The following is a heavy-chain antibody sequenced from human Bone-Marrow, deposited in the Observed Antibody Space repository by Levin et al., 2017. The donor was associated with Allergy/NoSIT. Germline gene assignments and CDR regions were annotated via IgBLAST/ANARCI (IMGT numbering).Heavy chain of an antibody. V-gene: IGHV4-34*01. D-gene: IGHD6-25*01. Sequence: ASETLSLTCAVYGGSFSGYYWSWIRQSPDKGLEYIGETSHTGSANYNPSLKSRVTISVDTSKNQFSLKLDSVTAADTAVYYCARVPNKRAAARVLGPWGPGTLVTVSS. CDR1: GGSFSGYY. CDR3: ARVPNKRAAARVLGP. CDR2: TSHTGSA. J-gene: IGHJ5*02.